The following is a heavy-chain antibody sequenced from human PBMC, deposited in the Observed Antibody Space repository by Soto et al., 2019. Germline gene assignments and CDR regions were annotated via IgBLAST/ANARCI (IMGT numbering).Heavy chain of an antibody. CDR2: IIPIFGTA. D-gene: IGHD1-26*01. CDR3: ARGDSGSYYDAFDI. J-gene: IGHJ3*02. Sequence: SVKVSCKASGGTFSSYAISWVRQAPGQGLEWMGGIIPIFGTANYAQKFQGRVTITADESTSTAYMELSSLRSEDTAVYYCARGDSGSYYDAFDIWGQGTMVTVSS. V-gene: IGHV1-69*13. CDR1: GGTFSSYA.